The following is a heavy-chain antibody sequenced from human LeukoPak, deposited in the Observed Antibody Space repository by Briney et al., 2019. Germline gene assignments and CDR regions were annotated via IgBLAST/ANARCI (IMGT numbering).Heavy chain of an antibody. CDR1: GLTLGNYW. V-gene: IGHV3-7*01. J-gene: IGHJ3*02. CDR3: ARAWSRVDAFDI. D-gene: IGHD2-8*02. CDR2: INQDGSEK. Sequence: PGGSLRLSCAGSGLTLGNYWMSWVRRAPGKGLEWVANINQDGSEKYYVDSVKGRLTISRDNAKNSLFLQMDSLRAEDTAVYYCARAWSRVDAFDIWGQGTMVTVSS.